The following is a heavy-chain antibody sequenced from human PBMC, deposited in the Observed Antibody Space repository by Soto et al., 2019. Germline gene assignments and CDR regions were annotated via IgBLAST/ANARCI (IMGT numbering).Heavy chain of an antibody. V-gene: IGHV1-69*02. CDR2: IVPMINKV. D-gene: IGHD1-1*01. CDR1: GGTTSSYT. J-gene: IGHJ4*02. CDR3: ELRTGNWNPLAD. Sequence: SVKVSCKASGGTTSSYTISWVRQSPGQGLEWMGNIVPMINKVDYAQKFQGRVTITADKSTRTVYMELSSLKSEDTAVYFCELRTGNWNPLADWGQGTLVTVSS.